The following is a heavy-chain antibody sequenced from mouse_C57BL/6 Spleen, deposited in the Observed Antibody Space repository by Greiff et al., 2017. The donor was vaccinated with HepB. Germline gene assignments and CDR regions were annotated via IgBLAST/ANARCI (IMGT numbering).Heavy chain of an antibody. J-gene: IGHJ4*01. D-gene: IGHD2-5*01. V-gene: IGHV1-22*01. Sequence: VQLQQSGPELVKPGASVKMSCKASGYTFTDYNMHWVKQSHGKSLEWIGYINPNNGGTSYNQKFKGKATLTVNKSSSTAYMELRSLTSEDSAVYYCAKESLYYRNLYYAMDYWGQGTSVTVSS. CDR1: GYTFTDYN. CDR2: INPNNGGT. CDR3: AKESLYYRNLYYAMDY.